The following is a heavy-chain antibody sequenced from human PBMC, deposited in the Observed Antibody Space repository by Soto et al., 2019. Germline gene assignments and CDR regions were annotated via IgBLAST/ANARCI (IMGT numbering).Heavy chain of an antibody. CDR2: IYYSGST. CDR1: GGSISSYY. J-gene: IGHJ5*02. D-gene: IGHD4-4*01. Sequence: QVQLQESGPGLVKPSETLSLTCTVSGGSISSYYWSWLRQPQGKGLEWIGYIYYSGSTNYNPSLKIRVTISVETSKNRVSLKLSSVPAADTAVYYCARLMTTVKLGNTWFDPWGQGTLVTVSS. V-gene: IGHV4-59*08. CDR3: ARLMTTVKLGNTWFDP.